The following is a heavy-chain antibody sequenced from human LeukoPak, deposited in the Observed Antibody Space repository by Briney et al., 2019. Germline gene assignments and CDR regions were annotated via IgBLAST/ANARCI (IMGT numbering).Heavy chain of an antibody. CDR2: IRYDGGNK. Sequence: GGSLRLSCAASRFTFSSYGMHWVRQAPGKGLEWVAFIRYDGGNKYYADSVKGRFTISRDNSKNTLYLQMNSLRAEDTAVYYCAKDLPYGGIAAREAFDYWGQGTLVTVSS. CDR1: RFTFSSYG. J-gene: IGHJ4*02. V-gene: IGHV3-30*02. CDR3: AKDLPYGGIAAREAFDY. D-gene: IGHD6-6*01.